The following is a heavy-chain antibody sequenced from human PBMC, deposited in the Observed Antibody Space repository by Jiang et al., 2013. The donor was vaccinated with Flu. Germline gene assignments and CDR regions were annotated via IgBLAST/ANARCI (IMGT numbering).Heavy chain of an antibody. D-gene: IGHD3-22*01. Sequence: GLVKPSQTLSLTCAVSGGSISSGGYSWSWIRQPPGKGLEWIGYIYHSGSTYYNPSLKSRVTISVDRSKNQFSLKLSSVTAADTAVYYCARSASVVVITGGYWYFDLWGRGTLVTVSS. CDR2: IYHSGST. J-gene: IGHJ2*01. CDR3: ARSASVVVITGGYWYFDL. CDR1: GGSISSGGYS. V-gene: IGHV4-30-2*01.